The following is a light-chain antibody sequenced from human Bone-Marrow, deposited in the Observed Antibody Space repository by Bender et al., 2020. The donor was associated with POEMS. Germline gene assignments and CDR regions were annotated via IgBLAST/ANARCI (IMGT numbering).Light chain of an antibody. CDR3: AAWEDSLNGWV. CDR1: SSNIGAGYD. Sequence: QSVLTQPPSASGTPGQRVTISCSGSSSNIGAGYDVHWYQQLPRTAPKVLIYGNTNRPSGVPDRFSGSKSGSSASLAISGLQSEDEADYYCAAWEDSLNGWVFGGGTKLSVL. J-gene: IGLJ3*02. CDR2: GNT. V-gene: IGLV1-44*01.